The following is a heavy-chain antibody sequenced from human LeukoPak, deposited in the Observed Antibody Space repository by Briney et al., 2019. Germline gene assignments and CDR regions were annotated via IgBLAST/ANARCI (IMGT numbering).Heavy chain of an antibody. CDR1: GYTFTSYA. Sequence: ASVKVSCKASGYTFTSYALNWVRQAPGQGLEWMGWINTNTGNPTYAQGFTGRFVFSLDTSVSTAYLQISSLKAEDTAAYYCARTSSGWSSWGEYYYYYMDVWGKGTTVTVSS. CDR2: INTNTGNP. J-gene: IGHJ6*03. D-gene: IGHD6-19*01. V-gene: IGHV7-4-1*02. CDR3: ARTSSGWSSWGEYYYYYMDV.